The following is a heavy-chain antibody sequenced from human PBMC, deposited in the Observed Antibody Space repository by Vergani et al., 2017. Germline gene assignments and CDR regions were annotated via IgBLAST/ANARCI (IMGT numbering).Heavy chain of an antibody. J-gene: IGHJ3*02. CDR3: AKLPLAPLDYDFWSGYTKDAFDI. CDR2: INHSGST. V-gene: IGHV4-39*07. CDR1: GGSISSSSYY. Sequence: QLQLQESGPGLVKPSETLSLTCTVSGGSISSSSYYWSWIRQPPGKGLEWIGEINHSGSTNYNPSLKSRVTISVDTSKNQFSLKLSSVTAADTAVYYCAKLPLAPLDYDFWSGYTKDAFDIWGQGTMVTVSS. D-gene: IGHD3-3*01.